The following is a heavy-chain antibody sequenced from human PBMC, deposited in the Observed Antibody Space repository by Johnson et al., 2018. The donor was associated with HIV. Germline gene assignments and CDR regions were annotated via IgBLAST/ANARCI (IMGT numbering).Heavy chain of an antibody. Sequence: QVQLVESGGGLVQPGGSLRLSCAASGFTFSSYGMHWVRQAPGKVLEWVAVIWYDGSNKYYADSVKGRFTISRDNSKNTLYLQMNSLRAEDTAVYYCARDRGLDAFDIWGQGTMVTVSS. J-gene: IGHJ3*02. CDR3: ARDRGLDAFDI. V-gene: IGHV3-33*08. CDR1: GFTFSSYG. CDR2: IWYDGSNK. D-gene: IGHD3-10*01.